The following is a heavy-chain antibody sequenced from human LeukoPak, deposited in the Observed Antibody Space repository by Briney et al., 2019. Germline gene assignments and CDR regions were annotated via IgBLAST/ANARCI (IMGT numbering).Heavy chain of an antibody. CDR3: AKGERKWLARQPDY. D-gene: IGHD6-19*01. J-gene: IGHJ4*02. CDR2: ISWNSGSI. Sequence: PGRSLRLSCAASGFTFDDYAMHWVRQAPGKGLEWVSGISWNSGSIVYADSVKGRFTISRDNAKNSLYLQMNSLRPEDTAFYYCAKGERKWLARQPDYWGQGTLVTVSS. V-gene: IGHV3-9*01. CDR1: GFTFDDYA.